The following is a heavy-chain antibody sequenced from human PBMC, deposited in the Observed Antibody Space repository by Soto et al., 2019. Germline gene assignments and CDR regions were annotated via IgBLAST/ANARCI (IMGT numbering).Heavy chain of an antibody. Sequence: GGSLRLSCAASGFTFSSYWMSWVRQAPGKGLEWVANIKQDGSEKYYVDSVKGRFTISRDNAKNSLYLQMNSLRSEDTAVYYCARSGNAETYYYGSGSSYGMDVWGQGTTVTVSS. CDR3: ARSGNAETYYYGSGSSYGMDV. D-gene: IGHD3-10*01. J-gene: IGHJ6*02. V-gene: IGHV3-7*03. CDR2: IKQDGSEK. CDR1: GFTFSSYW.